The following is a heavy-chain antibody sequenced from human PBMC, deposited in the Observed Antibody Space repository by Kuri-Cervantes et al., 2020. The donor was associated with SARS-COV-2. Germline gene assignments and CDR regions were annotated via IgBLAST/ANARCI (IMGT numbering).Heavy chain of an antibody. CDR2: IYYSGST. J-gene: IGHJ4*02. CDR1: GGSISSGSYY. Sequence: SETLSLTCTVSGGSISSGSYYWSWIRQPPGKGLEWIGYIYYSGSTNYNPSLKSRVTISVDTSKNQFSLKLSSVTAADTAVYYCASLYDYVWGSYDYWGQGTLVTVSS. D-gene: IGHD3-16*01. CDR3: ASLYDYVWGSYDY. V-gene: IGHV4-61*01.